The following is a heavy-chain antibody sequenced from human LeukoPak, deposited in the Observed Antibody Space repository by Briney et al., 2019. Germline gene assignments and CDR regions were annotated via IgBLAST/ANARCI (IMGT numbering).Heavy chain of an antibody. J-gene: IGHJ4*02. CDR1: GGSFSGYY. V-gene: IGHV4-39*01. Sequence: PSETLSLTCAVYGGSFSGYYWGWIRQSPGKGLEWIGSIYYSGSTYYNPSLKSRVTISVDTSKNLFSLKLSSVTAADTAVYYCARHERNGGASFDYWGQGTLVTVSS. CDR2: IYYSGST. CDR3: ARHERNGGASFDY. D-gene: IGHD2-8*01.